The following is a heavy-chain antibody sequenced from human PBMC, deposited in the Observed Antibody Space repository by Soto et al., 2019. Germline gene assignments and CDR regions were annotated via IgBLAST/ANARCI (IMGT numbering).Heavy chain of an antibody. D-gene: IGHD2-8*01. Sequence: TLFNPTQTLTLTCTFSGFSLSASGVGVGWIRQPPGKALEWLALIYWNDDKRYSPSLKSRLTITKDTSKNQVVLTMTNMDPVDTATYYCAHRRGRLQIAAHGMRFAYSGRRSMVTSP. J-gene: IGHJ4*02. CDR2: IYWNDDK. V-gene: IGHV2-5*01. CDR3: AHRRGRLQIAAHGMRFAY. CDR1: GFSLSASGVG.